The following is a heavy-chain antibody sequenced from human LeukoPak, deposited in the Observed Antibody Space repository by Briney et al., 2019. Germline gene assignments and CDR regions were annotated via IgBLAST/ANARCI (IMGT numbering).Heavy chain of an antibody. D-gene: IGHD2-2*01. CDR1: GSSFTSYW. CDR3: ARHSPAENIVVIPAAIFPIDY. CDR2: IYPGDSDT. V-gene: IGHV5-51*01. J-gene: IGHJ4*02. Sequence: GESLQISCQGSGSSFTSYWIGWVRQLPGKGLEWMGIIYPGDSDTRYSPSFQAQVTISADKSISTAYLQWSSLKASDTAMYYCARHSPAENIVVIPAAIFPIDYWGQGTLVTVSS.